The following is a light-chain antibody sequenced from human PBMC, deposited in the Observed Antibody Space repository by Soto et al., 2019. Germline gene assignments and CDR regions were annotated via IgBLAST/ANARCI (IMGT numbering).Light chain of an antibody. V-gene: IGKV3-15*01. Sequence: EILMTQSPATLSVSPGETVTFSCRASRIGDTLAWYQHKPGQTPRLLIYDTSTRATGVPTRFSGSRSGAEFTLTINSLQSEDFAVYYCQPYNNWPLTFGGGTKV. J-gene: IGKJ4*01. CDR3: QPYNNWPLT. CDR2: DTS. CDR1: RIGDT.